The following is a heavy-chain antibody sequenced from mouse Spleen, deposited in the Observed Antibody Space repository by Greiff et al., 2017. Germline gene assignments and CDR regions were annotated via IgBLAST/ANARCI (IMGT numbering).Heavy chain of an antibody. CDR2: INYDGSST. V-gene: IGHV5-16*01. Sequence: EVQVVESEGGLVQPGSSMKLSCTASGFTFSDYYMAWVRQVPEKGLEWVANINYDGSSTYYLDSLKSRFIISRDNAKNILYLQMSSLKSEDTATYYCARVRYYFDYWGQGTTLTVSS. J-gene: IGHJ2*01. CDR3: ARVRYYFDY. CDR1: GFTFSDYY.